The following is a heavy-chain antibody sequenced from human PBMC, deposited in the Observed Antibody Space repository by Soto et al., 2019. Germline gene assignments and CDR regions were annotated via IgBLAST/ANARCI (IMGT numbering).Heavy chain of an antibody. Sequence: QVQIVQSGAEVKKPGASVKVSCKASGYTFTTYALHWVRQAPGQRLEWMGWINAGNGNTKYSQNFQGRVTITRDTSASTAYMELSRLRSEDTAVYYCARGGQWLVFDYWGQGTLVTVSS. CDR1: GYTFTTYA. CDR3: ARGGQWLVFDY. J-gene: IGHJ4*02. CDR2: INAGNGNT. D-gene: IGHD6-19*01. V-gene: IGHV1-3*01.